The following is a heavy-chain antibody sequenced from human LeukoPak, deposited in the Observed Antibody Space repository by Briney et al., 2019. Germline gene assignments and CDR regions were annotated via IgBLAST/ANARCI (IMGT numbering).Heavy chain of an antibody. J-gene: IGHJ4*02. V-gene: IGHV1-18*01. CDR1: GYTFTSYG. Sequence: ASVKVSCKASGYTFTSYGISWERQAPGQGLERMGWISAYNGNTNYAQKLQGRVTMTTDTSTSTAYMELRSLRSDDTAVYYCAREAHLPHPADYWGQGTLVTVSS. CDR3: AREAHLPHPADY. CDR2: ISAYNGNT.